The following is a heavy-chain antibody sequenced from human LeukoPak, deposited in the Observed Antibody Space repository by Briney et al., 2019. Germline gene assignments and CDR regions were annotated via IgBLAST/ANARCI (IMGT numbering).Heavy chain of an antibody. CDR1: GYTFTSYD. D-gene: IGHD6-13*01. CDR2: MNPNSGNT. V-gene: IGHV1-8*01. J-gene: IGHJ6*02. Sequence: GASVKVSCKASGYTFTSYDINWVRQATGQGLEWMGWMNPNSGNTGYAQKFQGRVTMTRNTSISTAYMELSSLRSEDTAVYYCARAGGYGSSWFYYYYGMDVWGQGTTVTVSS. CDR3: ARAGGYGSSWFYYYYGMDV.